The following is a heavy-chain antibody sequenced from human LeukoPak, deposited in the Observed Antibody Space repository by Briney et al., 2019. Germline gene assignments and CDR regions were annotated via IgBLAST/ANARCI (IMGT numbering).Heavy chain of an antibody. CDR2: ISYDGSNK. D-gene: IGHD5-18*01. CDR3: ARGSGYSYSFTGRERTKSRLDY. CDR1: GFTFSSYG. V-gene: IGHV3-30*03. Sequence: GRSLRLSCAPSGFTFSSYGVHWVRQAPGKGLEWVAVISYDGSNKYYVDSVKGRFTISRDNSKNTVYLQMNSLRAEDTAVYYCARGSGYSYSFTGRERTKSRLDYWGQGTLVTVSS. J-gene: IGHJ4*02.